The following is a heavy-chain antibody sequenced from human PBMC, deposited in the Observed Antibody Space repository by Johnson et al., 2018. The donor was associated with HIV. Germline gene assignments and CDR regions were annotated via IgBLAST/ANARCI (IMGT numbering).Heavy chain of an antibody. CDR3: ARERYSTLINDAFDM. V-gene: IGHV3-64*01. CDR1: GFTFTQYA. J-gene: IGHJ3*02. CDR2: ISSDGRTT. Sequence: VQLVESGGGLVQPGGSLRLSCAASGFTFTQYAMHWVLQAPGKGLEYVSGISSDGRTTYYANSVKGRFTISRDNSKNTLFLHMGSLRAEDLAVYYSARERYSTLINDAFDMWGQGTMVTVSS. D-gene: IGHD6-13*01.